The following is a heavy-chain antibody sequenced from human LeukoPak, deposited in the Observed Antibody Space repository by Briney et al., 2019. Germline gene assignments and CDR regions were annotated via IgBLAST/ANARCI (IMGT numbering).Heavy chain of an antibody. CDR3: ARKDIVVVPAAILVDYYYYGMDV. CDR1: GYTFTSYD. Sequence: ASVKVSCKASGYTFTSYDINWVRQATGQGLEWMGWMNPNSGNTGYAQKFQGRVTMTRNTSISTAYMELGSLRSEDTAVYYCARKDIVVVPAAILVDYYYYGMDVWGQGTTVAVSS. CDR2: MNPNSGNT. J-gene: IGHJ6*02. V-gene: IGHV1-8*01. D-gene: IGHD2-2*02.